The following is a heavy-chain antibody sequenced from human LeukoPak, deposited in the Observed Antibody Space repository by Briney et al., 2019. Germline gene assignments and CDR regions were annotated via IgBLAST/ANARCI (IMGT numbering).Heavy chain of an antibody. CDR2: IYYSGST. V-gene: IGHV4-59*08. J-gene: IGHJ4*02. CDR3: ARSRWQWLPDY. Sequence: SETLFLTCTVSGGSISSYYWSWIRQPPGKGLEWIGYIYYSGSTNYNPSLKSRVTISVDTSRNQFSLKLSSVTAADTAVYYCARSRWQWLPDYRGQGTLVTVSS. D-gene: IGHD6-19*01. CDR1: GGSISSYY.